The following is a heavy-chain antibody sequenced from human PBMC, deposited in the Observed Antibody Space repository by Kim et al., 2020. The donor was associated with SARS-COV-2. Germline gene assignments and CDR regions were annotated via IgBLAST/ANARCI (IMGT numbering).Heavy chain of an antibody. V-gene: IGHV1-3*01. CDR3: ARDSDSSSWYAVSSAGLFDY. CDR1: GYTFTSYA. Sequence: ASVKVSCKASGYTFTSYAMHWVRQAPGQRLEWMGWINAGNGNTKYSQKFQGRVTITRDTSASTAYMELSSLRSEDTAVYYCARDSDSSSWYAVSSAGLFDYWGQGTLVTVSS. CDR2: INAGNGNT. D-gene: IGHD6-13*01. J-gene: IGHJ4*02.